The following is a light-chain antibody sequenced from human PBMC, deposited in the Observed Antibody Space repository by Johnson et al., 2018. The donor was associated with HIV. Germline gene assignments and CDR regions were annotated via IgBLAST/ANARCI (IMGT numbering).Light chain of an antibody. CDR3: GTWNSSLSVLYV. CDR2: DNN. V-gene: IGLV1-51*01. CDR1: SSNIGNNY. J-gene: IGLJ1*01. Sequence: QSVLTQPPSMSVAPGQKVTISCSGSSSNIGNNYVSWYQQLPGTAPTLLIYDNNNLPSWIPDRFSGSKSGTSATLGITGLQTGDEADYYCGTWNSSLSVLYVFGTGTTVTVL.